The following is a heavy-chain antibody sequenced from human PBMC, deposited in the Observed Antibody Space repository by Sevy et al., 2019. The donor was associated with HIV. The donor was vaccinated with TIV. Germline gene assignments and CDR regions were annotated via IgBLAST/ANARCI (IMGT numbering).Heavy chain of an antibody. D-gene: IGHD2-8*01. CDR1: GYTFTSYG. CDR3: ARVRGYCTNGVCLDY. V-gene: IGHV1-18*01. Sequence: ASVKVSCKASGYTFTSYGISWVRQAPGQGLEWMGWISAYNGNTNYAQKLQGRVTMTTDTSTSTAYMELRSLRSDDTAVYYCARVRGYCTNGVCLDYWGLGTLVTVSS. CDR2: ISAYNGNT. J-gene: IGHJ4*02.